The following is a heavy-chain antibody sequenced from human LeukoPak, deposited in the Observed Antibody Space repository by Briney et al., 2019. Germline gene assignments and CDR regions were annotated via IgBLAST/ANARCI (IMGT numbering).Heavy chain of an antibody. CDR2: ISGSGGST. CDR3: AKVVVVTTNWFDP. CDR1: GFTFSSYA. J-gene: IGHJ5*02. Sequence: GGPLRLSCAASGFTFSSYAMSWVRQAPGKGLEWVSAISGSGGSTYYTDSVKGRFTISRDNSKNTLYLQMNSLRAEDTAVYYCAKVVVVTTNWFDPWGQGTLVTVSS. V-gene: IGHV3-23*01. D-gene: IGHD3-22*01.